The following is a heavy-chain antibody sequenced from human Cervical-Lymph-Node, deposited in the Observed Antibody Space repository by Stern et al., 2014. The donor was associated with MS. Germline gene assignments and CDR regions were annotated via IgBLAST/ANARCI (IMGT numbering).Heavy chain of an antibody. CDR2: IVVGSGNT. CDR1: GFTFTSSA. CDR3: AAGPITGRFDP. V-gene: IGHV1-58*01. J-gene: IGHJ5*02. Sequence: VQLVPSGPEVKKPGTSVKVSCKASGFTFTSSAVQWVRQARGQRLEGIGWIVVGSGNTNYAQKFQERVTITRDMSTSTAYMELSSLRSEDTAVYYCAAGPITGRFDPWGQGTLVTVSS. D-gene: IGHD3-16*01.